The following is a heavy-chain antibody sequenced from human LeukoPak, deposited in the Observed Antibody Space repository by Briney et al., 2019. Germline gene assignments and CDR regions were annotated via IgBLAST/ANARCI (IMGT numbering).Heavy chain of an antibody. V-gene: IGHV4-59*12. D-gene: IGHD6-19*01. Sequence: SETLSLTCTVSGGSISSYYWNWIRQPPGKGLEWIGYIYYSGSTNYNPSLKSRVTISVDTSKNQFSLKLSSVTAADTAVYYCARTDSSGWSNFDYWGQGTLVTVSS. CDR3: ARTDSSGWSNFDY. J-gene: IGHJ4*02. CDR1: GGSISSYY. CDR2: IYYSGST.